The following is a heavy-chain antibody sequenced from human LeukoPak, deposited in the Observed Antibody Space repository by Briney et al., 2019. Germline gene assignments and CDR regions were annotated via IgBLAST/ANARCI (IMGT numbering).Heavy chain of an antibody. D-gene: IGHD2-2*01. CDR3: ARDFVVPAAMRSPRRYYFDY. Sequence: SVKVSCKASGGTFSSYAISWVRQAPGQGLEGMGGIIPIFGTANYAQKFQGRVTITTDESTSTAYMELSSLRSEDTAVYYCARDFVVPAAMRSPRRYYFDYWGQGTLVTVSS. CDR2: IIPIFGTA. V-gene: IGHV1-69*05. CDR1: GGTFSSYA. J-gene: IGHJ4*02.